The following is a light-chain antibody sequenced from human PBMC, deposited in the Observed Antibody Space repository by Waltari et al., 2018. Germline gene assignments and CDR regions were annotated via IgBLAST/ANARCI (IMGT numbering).Light chain of an antibody. CDR1: SSDVGGNNF. J-gene: IGLJ1*01. Sequence: QSALTQPPSASGSPGQSVTISCTGTSSDVGGNNFVSWYQQHPGKAPNFIIYEVNTRVSGVPRHLSGSKSGNTVSLTVSGLQAEDEADYYCSSYAGSNTSVFGTGTKVTVL. CDR2: EVN. V-gene: IGLV2-8*01. CDR3: SSYAGSNTSV.